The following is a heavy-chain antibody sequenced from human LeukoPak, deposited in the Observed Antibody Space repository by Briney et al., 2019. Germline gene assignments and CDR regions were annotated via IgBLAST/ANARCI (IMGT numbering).Heavy chain of an antibody. CDR3: ARDLYQWLPSTRPRDYYYYMDV. CDR1: GYTFTGYY. CDR2: INPNSGGT. V-gene: IGHV1-2*02. J-gene: IGHJ6*03. D-gene: IGHD6-19*01. Sequence: GASVKVSCKASGYTFTGYYIHWVRQAPGQGLEYMGWINPNSGGTNYAQKFQGRVTMTRDTSICTAYMELSRLRSDDTAVYYCARDLYQWLPSTRPRDYYYYMDVWGEGTTVTVSS.